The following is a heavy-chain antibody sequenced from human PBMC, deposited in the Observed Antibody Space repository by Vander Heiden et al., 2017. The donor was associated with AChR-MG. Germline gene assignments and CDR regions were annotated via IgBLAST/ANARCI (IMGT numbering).Heavy chain of an antibody. J-gene: IGHJ5*02. CDR3: ARRYYYGSGSYQLFDP. CDR1: GGSISSSSYY. V-gene: IGHV4-39*01. CDR2: IYYSGST. Sequence: QLQLQESGPGLVKPSETLSLTCTVSGGSISSSSYYWGWIRQPPGKGLEWIGSIYYSGSTYYNPSLKSRVTISVDTSKNQFSLKLSSVTAADTAVYYCARRYYYGSGSYQLFDPWGQGTLVTVSS. D-gene: IGHD3-10*01.